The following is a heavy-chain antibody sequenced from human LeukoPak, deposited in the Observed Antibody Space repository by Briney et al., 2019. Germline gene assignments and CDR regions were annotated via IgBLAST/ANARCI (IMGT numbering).Heavy chain of an antibody. CDR1: GYTFTGYY. J-gene: IGHJ4*02. CDR3: ATAGRRLFGVLIPLSFDY. Sequence: GASVKVSCKASGYTFTGYYMHWVRQAPGQGLEWMGWIIPSDGFTTYAQKFQGRLTMTRDMSTSTVYVELSSLRSEDTALYYCATAGRRLFGVLIPLSFDYWGQGTLVTVSS. D-gene: IGHD3-3*01. CDR2: IIPSDGFT. V-gene: IGHV1-46*01.